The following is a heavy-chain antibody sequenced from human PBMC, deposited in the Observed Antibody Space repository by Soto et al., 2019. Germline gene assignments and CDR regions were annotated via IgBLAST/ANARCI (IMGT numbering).Heavy chain of an antibody. D-gene: IGHD1-26*01. Sequence: SVKVSCKASGGTFSSYAISWVRQAPGQGLEWMGGIIPIFGTANYAQKFQGRVTITADESTSTAYMELSSLRSEDTAVYYCARGRVGALDAFDIWGQGTMVTVSS. V-gene: IGHV1-69*13. CDR1: GGTFSSYA. CDR3: ARGRVGALDAFDI. J-gene: IGHJ3*02. CDR2: IIPIFGTA.